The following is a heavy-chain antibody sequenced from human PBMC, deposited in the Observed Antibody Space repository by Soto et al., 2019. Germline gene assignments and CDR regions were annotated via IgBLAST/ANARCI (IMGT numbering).Heavy chain of an antibody. D-gene: IGHD3-10*01. CDR3: ARAKDYYGSGSYRGVNWFDP. CDR2: IYNSGST. J-gene: IGHJ5*02. Sequence: SETLSLTCSVSGGSISSCGYYWTWIRHHPGKGLDWIGYIYNSGSTYYNPSLKSRVTISVDRSKNQFSPKLSSVTAADTAVYYCARAKDYYGSGSYRGVNWFDPWGQGTLVTVSS. V-gene: IGHV4-30-2*01. CDR1: GGSISSCGYY.